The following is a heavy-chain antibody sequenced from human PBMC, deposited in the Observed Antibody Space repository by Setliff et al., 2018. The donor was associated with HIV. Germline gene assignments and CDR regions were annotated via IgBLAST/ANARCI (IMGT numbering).Heavy chain of an antibody. CDR1: GFTFSNYA. Sequence: ASVKVSCKTSGFTFSNYAIHWVRQAPGQGLGWMGWINAGNGDTRYSPKFQGRVTFTRDSSASTVYMEMSSLRSEDTAMFYCVRGDFDFWGQGTLVTVSS. V-gene: IGHV1-3*01. J-gene: IGHJ4*02. CDR2: INAGNGDT. CDR3: VRGDFDF. D-gene: IGHD2-21*01.